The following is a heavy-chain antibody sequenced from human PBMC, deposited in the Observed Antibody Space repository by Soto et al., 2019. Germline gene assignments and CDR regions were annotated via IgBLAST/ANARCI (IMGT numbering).Heavy chain of an antibody. CDR3: ATDRPAGDMWFGELSPLDAFDI. CDR2: ISAYNGNT. Sequence: ASVKVSCKASGYTFTSYGISWVRQAPGQGLEWMGWISAYNGNTNYAQKLQGRVTMTTDTSTSTAYMELRSLRSDDTAVYYCATDRPAGDMWFGELSPLDAFDIWGQGTMVTVSS. CDR1: GYTFTSYG. D-gene: IGHD3-10*01. V-gene: IGHV1-18*01. J-gene: IGHJ3*02.